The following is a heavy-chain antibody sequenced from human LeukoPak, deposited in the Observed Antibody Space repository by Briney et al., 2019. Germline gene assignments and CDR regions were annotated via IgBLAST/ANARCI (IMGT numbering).Heavy chain of an antibody. Sequence: SETLSLTCTVSGGSISSYYWSWIRQPPGKGPEWIGYIYYSGSTNYNPSLKSRVTISVDTSKNQFSLKLSSVTAADTAVYYCASYYYDSSGYWGDYFDYWGQGTLVTVSS. D-gene: IGHD3-22*01. J-gene: IGHJ4*02. CDR3: ASYYYDSSGYWGDYFDY. V-gene: IGHV4-59*08. CDR2: IYYSGST. CDR1: GGSISSYY.